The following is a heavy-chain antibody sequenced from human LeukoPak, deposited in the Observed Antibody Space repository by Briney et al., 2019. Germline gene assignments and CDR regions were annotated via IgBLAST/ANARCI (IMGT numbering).Heavy chain of an antibody. CDR1: GGSFSGYY. J-gene: IGHJ4*02. D-gene: IGHD6-13*01. CDR2: INHSGST. V-gene: IGHV4-34*01. CDR3: ARGRPRLSIAAAGTRRAVVFDY. Sequence: SETLSLTCAVYGGSFSGYYWSWIRQPPGKGLEWIGEINHSGSTNYNPSLKSRVTISVDTSKNQFSLKLSSVTAADTAVYYCARGRPRLSIAAAGTRRAVVFDYWGQGTLVTVSS.